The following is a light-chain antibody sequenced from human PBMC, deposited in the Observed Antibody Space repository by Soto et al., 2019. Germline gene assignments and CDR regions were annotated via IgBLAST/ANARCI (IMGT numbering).Light chain of an antibody. Sequence: QSVLTQPASVSGSPGQSITISCTGTSSDVGGYNYVSWYQQHPGKAPKLMIYDVSNRPSGVSNRFSGSKSGNTASLTISGLQAKDEADYYCCSYTSSSTYVFGTGTKVT. J-gene: IGLJ1*01. CDR2: DVS. CDR1: SSDVGGYNY. CDR3: CSYTSSSTYV. V-gene: IGLV2-14*01.